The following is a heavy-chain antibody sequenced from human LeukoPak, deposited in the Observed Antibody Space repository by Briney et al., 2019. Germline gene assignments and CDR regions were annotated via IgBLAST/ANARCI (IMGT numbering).Heavy chain of an antibody. CDR1: GFTFSSYA. Sequence: GGSLRLSCAASGFTFSSYAMSWVRQAPGKGLEWVSAISGSGGSTDYADSVKGRFTISRDNSKNTLYLQMNSLRAEDTAVYYCAKTSRANSGYDSPFHYWGQGTLVTVSS. V-gene: IGHV3-23*01. D-gene: IGHD5-12*01. CDR2: ISGSGGST. J-gene: IGHJ4*02. CDR3: AKTSRANSGYDSPFHY.